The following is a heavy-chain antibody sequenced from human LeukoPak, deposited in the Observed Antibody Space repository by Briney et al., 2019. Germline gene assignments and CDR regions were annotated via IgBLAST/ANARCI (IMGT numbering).Heavy chain of an antibody. CDR1: GYTFTTYA. CDR2: VSGYTGNT. J-gene: IGHJ6*03. CDR3: ARGQITGTFGYSYYYMDV. D-gene: IGHD1-7*01. V-gene: IGHV1-18*01. Sequence: EASVKVSCKAPGYTFTTYAISWVRQAPGQGLEWMGWVSGYTGNTNYAQHLQGRVTMTTDTSTNTAYMELRSLRSDDTAVYYCARGQITGTFGYSYYYMDVWGKGTTVTVSS.